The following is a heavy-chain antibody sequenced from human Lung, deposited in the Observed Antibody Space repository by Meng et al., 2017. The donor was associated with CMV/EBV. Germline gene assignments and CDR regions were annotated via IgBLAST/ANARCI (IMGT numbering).Heavy chain of an antibody. CDR2: ISYDGSNK. J-gene: IGHJ4*02. Sequence: SCAASGFTFSSYEMNWVRQAPGKGLEWVAVISYDGSNKYYADSVKGRFTISRDNSKNTLYLQMNSLRAEDTAVYYCARLAGGSGSEGWGQGALVTVSS. V-gene: IGHV3-30-3*01. CDR1: GFTFSSYE. D-gene: IGHD6-19*01. CDR3: ARLAGGSGSEG.